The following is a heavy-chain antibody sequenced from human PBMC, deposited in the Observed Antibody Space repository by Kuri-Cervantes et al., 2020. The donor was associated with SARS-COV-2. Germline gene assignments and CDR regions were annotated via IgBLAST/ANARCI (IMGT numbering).Heavy chain of an antibody. D-gene: IGHD6-13*01. V-gene: IGHV4-59*12. CDR3: AIAAAGNLAIDY. J-gene: IGHJ4*02. Sequence: SETLSLTCTVSGGSISDCCWSWVRQPPGKGLEYIGYISDSGGTNYRSSLKSRLTISVDTSKNQFSLKLSSVTAADTAVYYCAIAAAGNLAIDYWGQGTLVTVSS. CDR1: GGSISDCC. CDR2: ISDSGGT.